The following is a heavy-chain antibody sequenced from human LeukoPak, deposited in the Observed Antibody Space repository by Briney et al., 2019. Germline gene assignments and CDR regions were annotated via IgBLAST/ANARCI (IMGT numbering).Heavy chain of an antibody. J-gene: IGHJ4*02. CDR1: GYSISSGYY. CDR2: IHHSGST. V-gene: IGHV4-38-2*02. Sequence: SETLSLTCTVSGYSISSGYYWGWIRQPPGKGLEWIGSIHHSGSTYYNPSLKSRVTISVDTSKNQFSLKLSSVTAADTAVYYCARFHSGSYWYFDYWGQGTLVTVSS. D-gene: IGHD1-26*01. CDR3: ARFHSGSYWYFDY.